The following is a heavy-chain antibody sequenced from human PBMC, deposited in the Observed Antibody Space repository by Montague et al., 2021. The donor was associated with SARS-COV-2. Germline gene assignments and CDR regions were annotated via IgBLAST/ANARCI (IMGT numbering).Heavy chain of an antibody. CDR1: GFTFSSYT. CDR2: ISGSVGSP. Sequence: SLRLSCAASGFTFSSYTMTWVRQAPVKGLEWVSAISGSVGSPFYXDSXNVRFTISRDNSKNTLYLQLNSLRAEDTAVYYCAKLLDSNHVFSGLGSHWFDPWGQGTLVSVSS. CDR3: AKLLDSNHVFSGLGSHWFDP. J-gene: IGHJ5*02. V-gene: IGHV3-23*01. D-gene: IGHD4-11*01.